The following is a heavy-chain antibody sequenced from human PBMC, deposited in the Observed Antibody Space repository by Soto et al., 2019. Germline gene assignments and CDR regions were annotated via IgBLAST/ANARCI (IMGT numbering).Heavy chain of an antibody. D-gene: IGHD5-18*01. CDR3: ARVRKTATGDY. CDR1: GFTFSSYW. CDR2: IKQDGTEK. J-gene: IGHJ4*02. Sequence: EVQLVESGGGLVQPGGSLRLSCVVSGFTFSSYWMTWVRQVPGKGLEWVANIKQDGTEKYYVDSVRGRFTISRDNAKNSLYLQMTSLRAEDTAVYYCARVRKTATGDYWGQGTQVTVSS. V-gene: IGHV3-7*03.